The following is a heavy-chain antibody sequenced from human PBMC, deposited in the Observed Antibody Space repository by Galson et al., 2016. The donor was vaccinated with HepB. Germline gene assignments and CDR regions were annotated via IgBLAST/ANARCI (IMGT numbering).Heavy chain of an antibody. CDR2: MDPNSGDT. CDR3: VRDGSSRWNWFNP. CDR1: GYPFTNYD. V-gene: IGHV1-8*01. Sequence: SVKVSCKASGYPFTNYDINWVRQATGQGLEWMGWMDPNSGDTGYAQKFQDRVTMTRNNSISTAYMELSSLRSEDTAAYYCVRDGSSRWNWFNPWGQGTLVTVSS. D-gene: IGHD6-19*01. J-gene: IGHJ5*02.